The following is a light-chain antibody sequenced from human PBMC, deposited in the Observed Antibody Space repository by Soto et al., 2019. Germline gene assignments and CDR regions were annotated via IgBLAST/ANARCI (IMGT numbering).Light chain of an antibody. J-gene: IGKJ1*01. CDR1: QSIRRY. CDR3: QQSYSIPRT. Sequence: IHMTQSPTSLSGFLGDRVPIPFRASQSIRRYLNWYQQKPGKAPKVLIYAASNLQSGVPSRFSGSGSGTDFTLTISNLQPEDFATYYCQQSYSIPRTFGQGTKVDI. V-gene: IGKV1-39*01. CDR2: AAS.